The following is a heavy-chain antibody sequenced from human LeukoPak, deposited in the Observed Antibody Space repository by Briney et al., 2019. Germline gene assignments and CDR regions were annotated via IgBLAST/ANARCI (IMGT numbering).Heavy chain of an antibody. V-gene: IGHV1-69*13. CDR1: GGTFSSYA. CDR2: IIPIFGTA. CDR3: ARSRVYCGGDCYRTFDY. J-gene: IGHJ4*02. D-gene: IGHD2-21*01. Sequence: SVKVSCKASGGTFSSYAISWVRQAPGQGLEWMGGIIPIFGTANYAQKFQGRVTITADESTSTAHMELSSLRSEDTAVYYCARSRVYCGGDCYRTFDYWGQGTLVTVSS.